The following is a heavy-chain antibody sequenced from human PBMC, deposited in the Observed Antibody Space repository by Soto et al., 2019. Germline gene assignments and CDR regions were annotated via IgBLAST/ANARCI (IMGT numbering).Heavy chain of an antibody. J-gene: IGHJ4*02. V-gene: IGHV5-10-1*01. CDR3: ARQIYDSDTGPNFQFYFDS. D-gene: IGHD3-22*01. Sequence: SLKISCKGSGYSFAGYWITWVRQKPGKGLEWMGRIDPSDSQTYYSPSFRGHVTISVTKSITTVFLQWSSLRASDTAMYYCARQIYDSDTGPNFQFYFDSWGQGTPVTVSS. CDR2: IDPSDSQT. CDR1: GYSFAGYW.